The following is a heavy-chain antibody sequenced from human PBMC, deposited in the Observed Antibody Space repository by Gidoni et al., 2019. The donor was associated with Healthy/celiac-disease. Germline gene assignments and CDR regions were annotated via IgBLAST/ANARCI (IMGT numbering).Heavy chain of an antibody. V-gene: IGHV4-39*01. CDR3: ARHSHAPLLKITMIVVVEGFFDY. Sequence: QLQLQESGPGLVKPSETLSLTCTVSGGSISSSSYYWGWIRQPPGKGLEWLGSIYYSVSTYYTPSLKSRVTISVDTSKNQFSLKLSSVTAADTAVYYCARHSHAPLLKITMIVVVEGFFDYWGQGTLVTVSS. J-gene: IGHJ4*02. CDR2: IYYSVST. CDR1: GGSISSSSYY. D-gene: IGHD3-22*01.